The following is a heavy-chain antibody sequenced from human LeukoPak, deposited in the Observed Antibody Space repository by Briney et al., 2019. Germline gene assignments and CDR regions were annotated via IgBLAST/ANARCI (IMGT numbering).Heavy chain of an antibody. J-gene: IGHJ4*02. Sequence: PSETLSLTCAVYGGSFSGYYWSWIRQPPGKGLEWIGEINHSGSTNYNPSLKSRVTISVDTSKNQFSLKLSSVTAADTAVVYCARHTTGGSWYSYPYYFDYWGQGTLVTVSS. CDR1: GGSFSGYY. CDR3: ARHTTGGSWYSYPYYFDY. D-gene: IGHD6-13*01. V-gene: IGHV4-34*01. CDR2: INHSGST.